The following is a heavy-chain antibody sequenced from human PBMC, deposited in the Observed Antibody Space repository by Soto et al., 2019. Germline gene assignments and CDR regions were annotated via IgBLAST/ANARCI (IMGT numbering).Heavy chain of an antibody. D-gene: IGHD4-4*01. V-gene: IGHV4-31*03. CDR1: GGSIRNDNFY. CDR3: ASDLEGTVTSRGAFGI. J-gene: IGHJ3*02. Sequence: QVQLQESGQGLVKPSQTLSLTCTVSGGSIRNDNFYWSYLRHRPGKGLEWIAYISYSGYTYYHPSPKSRGIISVDSSNSQFALILDSVSAADTAVCYCASDLEGTVTSRGAFGILVRGTLVTVSS. CDR2: ISYSGYT.